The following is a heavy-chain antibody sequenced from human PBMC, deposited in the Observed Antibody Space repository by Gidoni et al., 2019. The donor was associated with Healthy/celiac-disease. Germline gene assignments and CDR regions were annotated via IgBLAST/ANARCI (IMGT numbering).Heavy chain of an antibody. J-gene: IGHJ4*02. V-gene: IGHV1-24*01. D-gene: IGHD1-20*01. CDR1: GETLTELS. CDR2: FDPEDGET. Sequence: VRLVQSGADVKKPGASVKASGTVSGETLTELSMHWVRQAPGKGLEWMGGFDPEDGETIYAQKFQGRVTMTEDTSTDTTYMELSSLRSEDTAVYYCATDTSTSDNSFDYWGQGTLVTVSS. CDR3: ATDTSTSDNSFDY.